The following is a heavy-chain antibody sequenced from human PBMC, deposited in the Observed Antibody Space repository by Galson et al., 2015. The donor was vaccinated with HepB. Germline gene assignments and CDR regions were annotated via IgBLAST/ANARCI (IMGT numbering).Heavy chain of an antibody. CDR1: GFTFSSYG. D-gene: IGHD6-13*01. CDR3: AKDLWQQLGFDY. Sequence: SLRLSCAASGFTFSSYGMHWVRQAPGKGLEWVAVISYDGSNKYYADSVKGRFTISRDNSKNTLYLQMNSLRAEDTAVYYCAKDLWQQLGFDYWGQGTLVTVSS. V-gene: IGHV3-30*18. CDR2: ISYDGSNK. J-gene: IGHJ4*02.